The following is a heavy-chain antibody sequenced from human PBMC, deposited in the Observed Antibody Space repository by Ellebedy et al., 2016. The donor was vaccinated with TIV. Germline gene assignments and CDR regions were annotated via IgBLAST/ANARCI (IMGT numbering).Heavy chain of an antibody. CDR3: ARDQARITGTTRMDV. Sequence: SETLSLTXTVSGGSISSGSYYWSWIRQPAGKGLEWIGRIYTSGSTNYNPSLKSRVTMSVDTSKNQFSLKLSSVTAADTAVYYCARDQARITGTTRMDVWGKGTTVTVSS. CDR2: IYTSGST. V-gene: IGHV4-61*02. J-gene: IGHJ6*04. CDR1: GGSISSGSYY. D-gene: IGHD1-7*01.